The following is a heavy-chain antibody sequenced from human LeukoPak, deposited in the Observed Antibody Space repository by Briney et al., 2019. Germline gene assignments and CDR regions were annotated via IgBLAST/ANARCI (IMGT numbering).Heavy chain of an antibody. CDR2: IIPIFGTA. J-gene: IGHJ4*02. Sequence: VASVKVSCKASVGAFSSYAISWVRQAPGQGLERMGRIIPIFGTANYAQKCQGRVTITTDESTSTAYMELSSLRSEDTAVYYCAREEQGSDWYLWVYWGQGTLVTVSS. V-gene: IGHV1-69*05. CDR1: VGAFSSYA. CDR3: AREEQGSDWYLWVY. D-gene: IGHD6-19*01.